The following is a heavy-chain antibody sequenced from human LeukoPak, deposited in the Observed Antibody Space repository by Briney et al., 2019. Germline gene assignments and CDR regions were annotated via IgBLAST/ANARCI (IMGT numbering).Heavy chain of an antibody. CDR3: ARDGFIAAASTYYFDY. CDR1: GFTFSDNY. CDR2: ISGNGGVI. D-gene: IGHD6-13*01. V-gene: IGHV3-11*01. J-gene: IGHJ4*02. Sequence: GGSLRLSCAASGFTFSDNYMTWVRQAPGKGLKWLSYISGNGGVIQYADSVKGRFTISRDNAKNLLYLQMDSLRVEDTALYYCARDGFIAAASTYYFDYWGQGTLVTVSS.